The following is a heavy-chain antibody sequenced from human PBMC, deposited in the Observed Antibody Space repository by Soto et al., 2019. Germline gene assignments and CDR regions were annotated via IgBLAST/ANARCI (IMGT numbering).Heavy chain of an antibody. D-gene: IGHD2-2*01. Sequence: EVQLLESGGGLVRPGGSLRLSCAASGFTFSSYPMKWVRQGPGKGLEWVSTIGGSGTGFNTEYADSVKGRFVIARENSKNTVYLQMNSLRAEDTALYYCARVAPYCSTTTCYIDSWGQGTLVTVSS. CDR1: GFTFSSYP. CDR3: ARVAPYCSTTTCYIDS. CDR2: IGGSGTGFNT. J-gene: IGHJ4*02. V-gene: IGHV3-23*01.